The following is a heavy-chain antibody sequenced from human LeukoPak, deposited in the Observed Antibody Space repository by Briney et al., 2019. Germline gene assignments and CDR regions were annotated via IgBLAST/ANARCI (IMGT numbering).Heavy chain of an antibody. Sequence: GRSLRLSCAAPGFTFSSYALDWVRLAPGKGLEWVAIISKDGNSQNYADSVKGRFTISRDNSKNTLYLQMNSLRTEDTALYYCAGESFDIWGQGTTVTVSS. CDR1: GFTFSSYA. CDR3: AGESFDI. V-gene: IGHV3-30*04. CDR2: ISKDGNSQ. J-gene: IGHJ3*02.